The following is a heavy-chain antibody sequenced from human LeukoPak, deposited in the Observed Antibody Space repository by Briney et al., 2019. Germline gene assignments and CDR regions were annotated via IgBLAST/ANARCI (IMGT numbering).Heavy chain of an antibody. CDR2: IYTSGST. J-gene: IGHJ6*03. V-gene: IGHV4-61*02. Sequence: SETLSLTCTVSGGSISSGSYYWSWIRQPAGKGLEWIGRIYTSGSTNYNPSLKSRVTISVDTSKNQFSLKLSSVTAADTAVYYCARDVSSSWAAYYYYYMDVWGKGTTVTVSS. CDR1: GGSISSGSYY. D-gene: IGHD6-13*01. CDR3: ARDVSSSWAAYYYYYMDV.